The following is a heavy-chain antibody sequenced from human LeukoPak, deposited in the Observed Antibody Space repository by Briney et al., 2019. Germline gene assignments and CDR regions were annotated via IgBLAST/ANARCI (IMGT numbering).Heavy chain of an antibody. CDR3: ARPRRAERDEDF. CDR2: IYPGDSDT. CDR1: GYSFHTYW. Sequence: GESLKISCKGSGYSFHTYWIGWVRQMPGKGLEWMGIIYPGDSDTRYRPSFQGQVTISADKSISTAYLQWRSLKASDTAMYYCARPRRAERDEDFWGQGTLVTVSS. V-gene: IGHV5-51*01. J-gene: IGHJ4*02. D-gene: IGHD1-1*01.